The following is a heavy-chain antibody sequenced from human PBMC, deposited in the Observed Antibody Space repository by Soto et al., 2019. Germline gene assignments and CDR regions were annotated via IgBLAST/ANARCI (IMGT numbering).Heavy chain of an antibody. CDR2: IHYISSV. Sequence: QVQLQESGPGLVRPSQTLSLTCSVSGGTIRSEYYHWTWIRQAPVKLLDWIGYIHYISSVHYNPSLQSRLTMSVDTSKTLFSLNLSSVTAADTAVYFCAREDDGGDRDYYGLDVWGQGTTVTVSS. CDR3: AREDDGGDRDYYGLDV. J-gene: IGHJ6*02. D-gene: IGHD2-21*02. CDR1: GGTIRSEYYH. V-gene: IGHV4-30-4*01.